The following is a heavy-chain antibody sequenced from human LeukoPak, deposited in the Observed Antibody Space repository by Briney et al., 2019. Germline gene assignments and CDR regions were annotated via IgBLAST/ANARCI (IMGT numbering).Heavy chain of an antibody. CDR3: ARGGITMVRGVITNLGYYYGMDV. CDR1: GYTFTSYD. Sequence: ASVKVSCKASGYTFTSYDINRVRQATGQGLEWMGWMNPNSGNAGYAQKFQGRVTMTRNTSISTAYMELSSLRSEDTAVYYCARGGITMVRGVITNLGYYYGMDVWGQGTTVTVSS. D-gene: IGHD3-10*01. J-gene: IGHJ6*02. CDR2: MNPNSGNA. V-gene: IGHV1-8*01.